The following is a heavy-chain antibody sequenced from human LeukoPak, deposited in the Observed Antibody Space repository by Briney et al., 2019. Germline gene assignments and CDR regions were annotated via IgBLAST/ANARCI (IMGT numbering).Heavy chain of an antibody. CDR1: GGSMSGYY. CDR3: ARDSTSWKNWFDP. V-gene: IGHV4-59*01. J-gene: IGHJ5*02. CDR2: IYYNGNT. D-gene: IGHD2-2*01. Sequence: SETLSLTCTASGGSMSGYYWSWIRQPPGKGLEWIGYIYYNGNTNYSPSLKSRVTISIDTSKNQLSLKLSSVTAADTAVYYCARDSTSWKNWFDPWGQGILVTVSS.